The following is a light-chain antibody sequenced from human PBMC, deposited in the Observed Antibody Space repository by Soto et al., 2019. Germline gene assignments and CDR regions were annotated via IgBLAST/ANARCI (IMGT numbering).Light chain of an antibody. CDR2: GNS. J-gene: IGLJ2*01. Sequence: QSALTQPPSVSGSPGQRITISCTGSSSNIGAGYDVPWYQQFPGTAPKLLIYGNSNRPSGVPDRFSGSKSGNSASLAITGLQAEDEADYYCPSYASSLSGGVFGGGTKLTVL. V-gene: IGLV1-40*01. CDR3: PSYASSLSGGV. CDR1: SSNIGAGYD.